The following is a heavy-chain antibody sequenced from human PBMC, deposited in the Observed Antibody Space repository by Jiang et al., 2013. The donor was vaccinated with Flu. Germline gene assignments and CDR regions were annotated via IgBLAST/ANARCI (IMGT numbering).Heavy chain of an antibody. Sequence: SGAEVKKPGSSVKVSCKASGGTFSSYAISWVRQAPGQGLEWMGRIIPILGIANYAQKFQGRVTITADKSTSTAYMELSSLRSEDTAVYYCARDVYGDYGGTGGQGTLVTVSS. CDR3: ARDVYGDYGGT. D-gene: IGHD4-17*01. CDR1: GGTFSSYA. V-gene: IGHV1-69*04. J-gene: IGHJ4*02. CDR2: IIPILGIA.